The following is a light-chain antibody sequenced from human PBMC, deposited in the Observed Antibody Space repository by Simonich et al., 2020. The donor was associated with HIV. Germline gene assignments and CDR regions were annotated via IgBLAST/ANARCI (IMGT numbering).Light chain of an antibody. J-gene: IGLJ2*01. CDR3: CSYAVSYTLV. V-gene: IGLV2-11*01. CDR2: DVS. CDR1: SSDVGGYNY. Sequence: QSALTQPASVSGSPGQSITISCTGTSSDVGGYNYVSWYQQHPGKAPKLMIYDVSKRPSGVPDRFSGSKSGNTASLTISGLQAEDEAEYYCCSYAVSYTLVFGGGTKLTVL.